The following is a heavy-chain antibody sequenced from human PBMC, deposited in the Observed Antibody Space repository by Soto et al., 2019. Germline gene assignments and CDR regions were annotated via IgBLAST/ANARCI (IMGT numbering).Heavy chain of an antibody. Sequence: QVHLQESGPGLVKPSETLSLTCTVSGVPVNSGSYYWSWIRQPPGKELEWIGYVYYSGSTNYNPSLKGRVTISLDTSKNQFSLQLTSVTAADTAMYHCTRDLDYWGQGTLVTVSS. CDR2: VYYSGST. CDR3: TRDLDY. CDR1: GVPVNSGSYY. J-gene: IGHJ4*02. V-gene: IGHV4-61*01.